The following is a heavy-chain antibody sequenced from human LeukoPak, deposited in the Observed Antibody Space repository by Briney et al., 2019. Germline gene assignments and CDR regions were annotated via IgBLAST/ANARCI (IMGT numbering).Heavy chain of an antibody. V-gene: IGHV1-18*01. D-gene: IGHD2-21*02. J-gene: IGHJ4*02. CDR2: ISAYNGNT. Sequence: ASVKVSCKASGGTFSSYAISWVRQAPGQGLEWMGWISAYNGNTNYAQKLQGRVTMTTDTSTSTAYMELRSLRSDDTAVYYCAREKIGGDVDYWGQGTLVTVSS. CDR1: GGTFSSYA. CDR3: AREKIGGDVDY.